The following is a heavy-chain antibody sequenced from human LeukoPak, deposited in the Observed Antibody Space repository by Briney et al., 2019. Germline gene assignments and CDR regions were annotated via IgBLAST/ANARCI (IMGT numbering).Heavy chain of an antibody. Sequence: PGRSLRLSCAASGFTFSSYGMHWVRQAPGKGLEWVAVISYDGSNKYYAGSVKGRLTISRDNSKNTLYLQMNSLRAEDTAVYYCARPDCSGGSCYWVWLDYWGQGTLVTVSS. CDR3: ARPDCSGGSCYWVWLDY. CDR1: GFTFSSYG. D-gene: IGHD2-15*01. J-gene: IGHJ4*02. V-gene: IGHV3-30*03. CDR2: ISYDGSNK.